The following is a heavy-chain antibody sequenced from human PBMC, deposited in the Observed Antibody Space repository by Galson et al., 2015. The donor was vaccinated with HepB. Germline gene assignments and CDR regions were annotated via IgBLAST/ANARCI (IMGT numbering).Heavy chain of an antibody. CDR1: GGSISSGGYS. J-gene: IGHJ4*02. CDR3: ARGYSSRIQLWLTDYDSSSLLFDY. D-gene: IGHD5-18*01. V-gene: IGHV4-30-2*01. Sequence: TLSLTCAVSGGSISSGGYSWSWIRQPPGKGLEWIGYIYHSGSTYYNPSLKSRVTISVDRSKNQFSLKLSSVTAADTAVYYCARGYSSRIQLWLTDYDSSSLLFDYWGQGTLVTVSS. CDR2: IYHSGST.